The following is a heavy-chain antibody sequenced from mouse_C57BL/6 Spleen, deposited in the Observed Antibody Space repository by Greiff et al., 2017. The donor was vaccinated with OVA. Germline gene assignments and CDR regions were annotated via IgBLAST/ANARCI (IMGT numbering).Heavy chain of an antibody. Sequence: EVQVVESGGGLVKPGGSLKLSCAASGFTFSSYAMSWVRQTPEKRLEWVATISDGVSYTYYPDNVKGRFTISRDNAKNNLYLQMSHLKSEDTAMYYCARDYDYQLPFAYWGQGTLVTVSA. V-gene: IGHV5-4*01. J-gene: IGHJ3*01. CDR1: GFTFSSYA. D-gene: IGHD2-4*01. CDR3: ARDYDYQLPFAY. CDR2: ISDGVSYT.